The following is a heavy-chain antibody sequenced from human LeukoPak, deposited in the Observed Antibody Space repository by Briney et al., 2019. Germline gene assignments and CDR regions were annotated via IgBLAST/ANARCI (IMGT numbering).Heavy chain of an antibody. CDR2: ISGGGSVS. CDR3: AKTWIQPGPPGWYFDL. V-gene: IGHV3-23*01. J-gene: IGHJ2*01. CDR1: GFTFSSHA. D-gene: IGHD5-18*01. Sequence: SGGSLRLSCAASGFTFSSHAMSWVRQAPGKGLEWVSTISGGGSVSYSADSVKGRFTISRDNSKNMLYLQMNSLRAEDTAVYYCAKTWIQPGPPGWYFDLWGRGTLVTVSS.